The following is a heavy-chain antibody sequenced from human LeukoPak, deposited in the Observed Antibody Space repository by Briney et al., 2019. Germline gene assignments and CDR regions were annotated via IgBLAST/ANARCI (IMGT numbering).Heavy chain of an antibody. CDR2: MNPNSGNT. CDR1: GYTFTSYD. J-gene: IGHJ4*02. V-gene: IGHV1-8*01. D-gene: IGHD3-9*01. Sequence: GASVKVSCKASGYTFTSYDINWVRQATGQGLEWMGWMNPNSGNTGYAQKFQGRVTMTRNTSISTAYMELSSLRSEDTAVYYCARVWYDILTGYYTDVDYWGQGTLVTVSS. CDR3: ARVWYDILTGYYTDVDY.